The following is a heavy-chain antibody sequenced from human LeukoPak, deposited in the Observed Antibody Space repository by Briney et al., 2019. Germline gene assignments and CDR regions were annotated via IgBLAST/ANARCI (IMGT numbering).Heavy chain of an antibody. Sequence: SETLSLTCAVYGGSFSGYYWSWIRQPPGKGLEWIGEINHSGSTNYNPSLKSRGTISVDTSKNQFPLKLSSVPAADTAVYYCARGRRNYDFWSGHGRWFDPWGQGTLVTVSS. J-gene: IGHJ5*02. D-gene: IGHD3-3*01. CDR3: ARGRRNYDFWSGHGRWFDP. V-gene: IGHV4-34*01. CDR1: GGSFSGYY. CDR2: INHSGST.